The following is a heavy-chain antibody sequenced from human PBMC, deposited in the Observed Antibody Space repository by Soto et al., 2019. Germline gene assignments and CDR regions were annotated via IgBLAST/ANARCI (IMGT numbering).Heavy chain of an antibody. Sequence: SETRSLTCIVSGDSVTTKNYYWNWIRQPPWRGLEWFGGFYDTESTNYSPSLRSRVTMSADTSKNHSTLRLDSVTADDTAVYYCARVWLTRSDTNWFDPWGQGALVTVSS. CDR1: GDSVTTKNYY. CDR3: ARVWLTRSDTNWFDP. V-gene: IGHV4-61*03. D-gene: IGHD5-12*01. CDR2: FYDTEST. J-gene: IGHJ5*02.